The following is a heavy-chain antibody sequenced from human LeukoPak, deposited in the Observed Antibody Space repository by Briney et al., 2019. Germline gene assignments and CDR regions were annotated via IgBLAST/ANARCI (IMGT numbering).Heavy chain of an antibody. J-gene: IGHJ4*02. CDR3: ASCAGETKNGLWSGPFDY. D-gene: IGHD3-3*01. CDR2: IDPDGGST. Sequence: ASVKVSCKASGYTFTRRFLHWVGQAPGEGVERMGIIDPDGGSTNYAQRFQGRLTITRDTSTTTVYMELSSLRSEDTAVYYCASCAGETKNGLWSGPFDYWGQGTLVTVSS. V-gene: IGHV1-46*01. CDR1: GYTFTRRF.